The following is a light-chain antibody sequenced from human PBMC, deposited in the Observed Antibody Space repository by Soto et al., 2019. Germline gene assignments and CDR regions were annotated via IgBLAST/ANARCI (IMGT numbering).Light chain of an antibody. CDR2: GAS. CDR3: QHFNSWPLL. V-gene: IGKV3-15*01. Sequence: EIVRTQSPAMLSVSPGERATLSCRASQNVNNRLAWYQQKAGQPPRLLIYGASTRATGIPARFSGSGSGTEFTLTISSLQSEDFAVSYCQHFNSWPLLFGQGTKVEIK. J-gene: IGKJ1*01. CDR1: QNVNNR.